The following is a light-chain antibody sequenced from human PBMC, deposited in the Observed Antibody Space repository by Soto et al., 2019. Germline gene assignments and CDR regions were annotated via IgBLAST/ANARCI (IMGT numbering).Light chain of an antibody. CDR1: SSDVGGYNY. J-gene: IGLJ2*01. CDR3: ASYTSSSTSVI. V-gene: IGLV2-14*01. Sequence: VLTQPASVSGSPGQSITISCTGTSSDVGGYNYVSWYQQHPDKAPKLIIFEVSNRPSGISSRFSGSKSGNTASLTISGLQAEDEADYYCASYTSSSTSVIFGRGTQLTVL. CDR2: EVS.